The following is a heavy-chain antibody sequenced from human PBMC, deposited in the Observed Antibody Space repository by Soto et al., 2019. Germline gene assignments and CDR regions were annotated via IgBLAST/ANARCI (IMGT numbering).Heavy chain of an antibody. D-gene: IGHD6-19*01. CDR1: GFTFSSYA. CDR2: ISYDGSNK. CDR3: ARDLYVAVAGA. J-gene: IGHJ5*02. V-gene: IGHV3-30-3*01. Sequence: QVQLVESGGGVVQPGRSLRLSCAASGFTFSSYAMHWVRQAPGKGLEWVAVISYDGSNKYYADSVKGRFTISRDNSKNTLYLQMKSLRAEDTAVYYCARDLYVAVAGAWGQGSLVTVSS.